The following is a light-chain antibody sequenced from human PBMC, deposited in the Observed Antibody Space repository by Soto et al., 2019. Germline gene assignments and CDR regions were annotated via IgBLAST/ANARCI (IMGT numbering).Light chain of an antibody. J-gene: IGLJ1*01. CDR2: RNN. CDR3: AAWDDSLSGHYV. V-gene: IGLV1-47*01. CDR1: SSNIGSNY. Sequence: SVLAQRPSASGTPGQRVTISCSGSSSNIGSNYVYWYQQLPGTAPKLLIYRNNQRPSGVPDRFSGSKSGTSASLAISGLRSEDEADYYCAAWDDSLSGHYVFGTGTKVTVL.